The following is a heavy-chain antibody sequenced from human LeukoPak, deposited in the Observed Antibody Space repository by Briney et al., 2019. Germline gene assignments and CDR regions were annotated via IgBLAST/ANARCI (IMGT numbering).Heavy chain of an antibody. CDR2: IGISGTYI. Sequence: GGSLRLSCAASGFTVSSNYMSWVRQAPGKGLEWVSFIGISGTYIYYPDSVKGRFTISRDNAKNSLYLQMNSLRAEDTAVYYCARDSTYNYGMDVWGQGTTVTVSS. J-gene: IGHJ6*02. V-gene: IGHV3-21*01. CDR3: ARDSTYNYGMDV. CDR1: GFTVSSNY.